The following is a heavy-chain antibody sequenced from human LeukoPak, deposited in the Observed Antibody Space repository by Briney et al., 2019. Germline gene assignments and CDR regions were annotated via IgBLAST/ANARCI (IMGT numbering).Heavy chain of an antibody. CDR1: GFTFDDYG. Sequence: PGGSLRLSCAASGFTFDDYGMSWVRQAPGKGLEWVSSISGNGGYTYYADSVKGQFTISRDNSKNTLYLQMNSLRAEDTAIYYCAKVLSTSAYGGSDWGQGTLVTVSS. CDR3: AKVLSTSAYGGSD. J-gene: IGHJ4*02. D-gene: IGHD5-12*01. CDR2: ISGNGGYT. V-gene: IGHV3-23*01.